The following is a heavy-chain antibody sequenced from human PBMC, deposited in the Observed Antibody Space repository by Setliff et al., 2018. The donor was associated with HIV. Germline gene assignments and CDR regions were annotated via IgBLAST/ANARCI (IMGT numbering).Heavy chain of an antibody. CDR2: IYSGDSDT. V-gene: IGHV5-51*01. CDR1: RYSFTSYW. CDR3: ARQRSIAARPNSAFDI. D-gene: IGHD6-6*01. J-gene: IGHJ3*02. Sequence: ESLKISCKGSRYSFTSYWIAWVRQMPGKGLEWMGIIYSGDSDTRYSPSFQGQVTISADKSISTAYLQWSSLKASDTAMYYCARQRSIAARPNSAFDIWGQGTMVTVSS.